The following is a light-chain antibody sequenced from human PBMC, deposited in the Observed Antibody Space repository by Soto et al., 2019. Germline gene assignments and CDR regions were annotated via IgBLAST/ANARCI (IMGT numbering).Light chain of an antibody. Sequence: VLTQSQATLSLSPGERATLSCRASQSIHTSLAWYQQKSGKPPRLVIYDSTLRANGVPDRFGGSRSGTEVTLTINSLEPEDFAVYYCQQRNVWPPITFGQGTRLEIK. CDR1: QSIHTS. V-gene: IGKV3-11*01. J-gene: IGKJ5*01. CDR3: QQRNVWPPIT. CDR2: DST.